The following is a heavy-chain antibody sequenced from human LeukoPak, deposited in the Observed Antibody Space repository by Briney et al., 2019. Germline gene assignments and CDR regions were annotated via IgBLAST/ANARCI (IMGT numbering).Heavy chain of an antibody. J-gene: IGHJ4*02. CDR1: GFTFSSYA. Sequence: GGSLRLSCAASGFTFSSYAMSWVRQAPGKGLEWVSAISGSGGSTYYADSVKGRFTISRDNSKNTLYLQMNSLRAEDMAVYYCAKSREWLVLGSIDYWGQGTLVTVSS. CDR3: AKSREWLVLGSIDY. V-gene: IGHV3-23*01. D-gene: IGHD6-19*01. CDR2: ISGSGGST.